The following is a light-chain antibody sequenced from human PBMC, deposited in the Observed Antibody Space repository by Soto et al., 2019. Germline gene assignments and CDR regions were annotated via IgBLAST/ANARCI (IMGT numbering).Light chain of an antibody. V-gene: IGKV1-5*02. CDR2: TAS. J-gene: IGKJ1*01. CDR1: QSISSW. Sequence: DIQMTQSPSTLSASVGDRVTIICRASQSISSWLAWYQQKPGKAPKLLIYTASNLQSGVPSRFAGSRSGTEFTLTITSLQPDDFATYYCQQYNSYSFGQGTKVDI. CDR3: QQYNSYS.